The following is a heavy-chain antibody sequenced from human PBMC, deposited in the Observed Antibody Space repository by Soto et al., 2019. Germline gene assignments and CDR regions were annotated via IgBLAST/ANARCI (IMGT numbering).Heavy chain of an antibody. CDR3: VLWGGYSGYDTHYYYYGMDV. Sequence: QVTLKESGPVLVKPTETLTLTCTVSGFSLSNARMGVSWIRQPPGKALEWLAHIFSNDEKSYSTSLKSRLTISKDTSKSQVVLTMTNMHPVDTATYYCVLWGGYSGYDTHYYYYGMDVWGQGTTVTVSS. CDR1: GFSLSNARMG. CDR2: IFSNDEK. V-gene: IGHV2-26*01. D-gene: IGHD5-12*01. J-gene: IGHJ6*02.